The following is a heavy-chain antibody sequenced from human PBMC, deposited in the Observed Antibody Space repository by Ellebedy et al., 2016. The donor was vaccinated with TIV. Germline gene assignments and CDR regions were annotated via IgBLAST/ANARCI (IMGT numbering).Heavy chain of an antibody. CDR1: GFTLTTYA. CDR2: TSGTGSKT. D-gene: IGHD5-24*01. J-gene: IGHJ4*02. CDR3: VRDGYNHIPLDC. V-gene: IGHV3-23*01. Sequence: GESLKISCAASGFTLTTYAMRWVRHAPRRWLEWVATTSGTGSKTDHADSVKGRFTISRDNSKNTLYLQMNSLRVEDTAVYYCVRDGYNHIPLDCWGQGTLVTVSS.